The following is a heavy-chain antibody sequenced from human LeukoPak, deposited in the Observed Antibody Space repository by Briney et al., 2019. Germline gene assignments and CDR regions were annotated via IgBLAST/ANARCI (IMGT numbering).Heavy chain of an antibody. CDR2: AKNKVNSYTT. Sequence: GGSLRLSCAASGFIFSDHYMDWVRQAPGKGLEWIGRAKNKVNSYTTLYAASVEGRFTISRDNAKNTLSLQMNSLRAEDTAVYYCARGRGTSSMHPRSSRLDYWGQGTLVTVSS. CDR1: GFIFSDHY. V-gene: IGHV3-72*01. CDR3: ARGRGTSSMHPRSSRLDY. J-gene: IGHJ4*02. D-gene: IGHD3-16*01.